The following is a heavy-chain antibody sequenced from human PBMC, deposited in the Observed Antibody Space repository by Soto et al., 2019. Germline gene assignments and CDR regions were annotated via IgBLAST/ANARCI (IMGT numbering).Heavy chain of an antibody. V-gene: IGHV3-23*01. J-gene: IGHJ5*02. Sequence: EVQLLESGGGLVQPGGSLRLSCAASGFTFSSYAMSWVRQTPGKGLEWVSGISGGGGNTYYADTVTGRFPISRDNSRNTLYLRMNSLRAADTAIYYCAKDRGAGGRFSGIAVAGIPSWGQGTLVTVSS. D-gene: IGHD6-19*01. CDR3: AKDRGAGGRFSGIAVAGIPS. CDR1: GFTFSSYA. CDR2: ISGGGGNT.